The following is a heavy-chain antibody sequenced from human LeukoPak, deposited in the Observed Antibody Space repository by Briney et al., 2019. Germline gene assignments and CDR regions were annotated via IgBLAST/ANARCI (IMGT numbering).Heavy chain of an antibody. D-gene: IGHD5-18*01. CDR2: IKQDGSEK. V-gene: IGHV3-7*01. CDR3: AKDEGVLGIQLWLARSYFQH. Sequence: PGGSLRLSCAASGFTFSSYWMSWVRQAPGKGLEWVANIKQDGSEKYYVDSVKGRFTISRDNAKNSLYLQMNSLRAEDTAVYYCAKDEGVLGIQLWLARSYFQHWGQGTLVTVSS. CDR1: GFTFSSYW. J-gene: IGHJ1*01.